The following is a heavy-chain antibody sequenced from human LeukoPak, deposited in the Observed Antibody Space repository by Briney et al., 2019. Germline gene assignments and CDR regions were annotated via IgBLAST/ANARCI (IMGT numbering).Heavy chain of an antibody. V-gene: IGHV3-49*03. CDR1: LFTFGDDT. Sequence: GWPLRLSCTASLFTFGDDTISRFRQAPGEVLEGLAYIRNKVYGGTTEYATSVRGRFTISRDDSNSIAYLHIKRLKTEETAFYYCIREGTTVVMATFDYWGQGTLVTV. CDR2: IRNKVYGGTT. J-gene: IGHJ4*02. CDR3: IREGTTVVMATFDY. D-gene: IGHD4-23*01.